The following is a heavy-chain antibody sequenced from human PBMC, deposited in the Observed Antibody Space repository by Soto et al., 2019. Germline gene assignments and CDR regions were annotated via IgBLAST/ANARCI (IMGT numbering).Heavy chain of an antibody. CDR3: ARRYDRSGYYFSL. Sequence: EEQLVESGGGLVQPGGSLRLSCTASGFTFSMYSMNWVRQAPGKGLEWISHISASGGPRYYADSVKGRFTISRANAKNSLYLQMDSLRDEDTAVYFCARRYDRSGYYFSLGGQGTLVTVSS. CDR2: ISASGGPR. V-gene: IGHV3-48*02. J-gene: IGHJ1*01. D-gene: IGHD3-22*01. CDR1: GFTFSMYS.